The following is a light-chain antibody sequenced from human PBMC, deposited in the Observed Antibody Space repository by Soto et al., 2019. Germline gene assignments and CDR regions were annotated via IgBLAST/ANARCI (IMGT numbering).Light chain of an antibody. CDR1: SSNIGTNY. J-gene: IGLJ3*02. V-gene: IGLV1-47*02. CDR3: AAWDDSLSGTV. CDR2: SND. Sequence: QSVLTQPPSLSGTPGQRFTISCSGTSSNIGTNYLYWYKQLPGTAPKLLIYSNDDRPSGVPDRFSGSKSVTSASLAISGLRYEDEADYYCAAWDDSLSGTVFGGGTQLTVL.